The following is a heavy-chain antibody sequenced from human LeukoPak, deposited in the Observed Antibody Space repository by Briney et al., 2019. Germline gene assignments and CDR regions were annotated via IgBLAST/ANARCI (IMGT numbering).Heavy chain of an antibody. J-gene: IGHJ6*03. V-gene: IGHV1-8*01. D-gene: IGHD2-15*01. CDR3: AREGRVAATPGAYYYYYMDV. CDR1: GYTFTSYD. CDR2: MNPNSGNT. Sequence: GASVKVSCKASGYTFTSYDINWVRQATGQGLEWMGWMNPNSGNTGYAQKFQGRVTMTRNTSISTAYMELSSLRSEDTAVYYCAREGRVAATPGAYYYYYMDVWGKGTTVTVSS.